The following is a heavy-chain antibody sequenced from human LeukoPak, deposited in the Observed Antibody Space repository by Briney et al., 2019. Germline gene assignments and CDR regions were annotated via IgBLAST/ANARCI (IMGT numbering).Heavy chain of an antibody. D-gene: IGHD4-11*01. Sequence: SETLSLTCTVSGGSVSSGSYYWSWIRQPPGKGLEWVGYIYYSGCTTYNPSLKSRVTISVDTSKNQFSLQLSSVTAADTAVYYCARMYSNYFDYWGQGSLVTVSS. CDR1: GGSVSSGSYY. J-gene: IGHJ4*02. CDR3: ARMYSNYFDY. CDR2: IYYSGCT. V-gene: IGHV4-61*01.